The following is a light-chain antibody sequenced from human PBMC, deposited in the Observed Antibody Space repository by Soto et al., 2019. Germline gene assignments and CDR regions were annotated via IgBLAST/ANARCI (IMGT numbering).Light chain of an antibody. J-gene: IGKJ5*01. CDR2: GAS. Sequence: IVMPQSPSTLSVSPGERSTVCCMASQSFSSNLAWYQQNPGQAPRLLIYGASSRATGIPDRFSGSGSGTDFTLTISRLEPEDFAVYYCQQYGSSPITFGQGTRLEIK. CDR1: QSFSSN. V-gene: IGKV3-20*01. CDR3: QQYGSSPIT.